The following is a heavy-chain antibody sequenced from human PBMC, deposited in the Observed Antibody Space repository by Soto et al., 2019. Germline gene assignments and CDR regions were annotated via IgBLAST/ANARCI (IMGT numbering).Heavy chain of an antibody. CDR2: FDPEDGET. D-gene: IGHD2-15*01. Sequence: ASVKVSCKVSGYTLTELSMHWVRQAPGKGLEWMGGFDPEDGETIYAQKFQGRVTMTEDTSTDTAYMELSSLRSEDTAVYYCATQGSCSGGSCFNWFAPWGQGTLVTVSS. J-gene: IGHJ5*02. CDR3: ATQGSCSGGSCFNWFAP. CDR1: GYTLTELS. V-gene: IGHV1-24*01.